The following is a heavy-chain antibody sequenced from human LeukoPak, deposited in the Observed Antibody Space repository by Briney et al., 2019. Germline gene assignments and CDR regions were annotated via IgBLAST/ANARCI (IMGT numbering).Heavy chain of an antibody. V-gene: IGHV3-7*01. J-gene: IGHJ6*02. CDR1: GFIFRNYW. CDR2: IHKDGSEK. D-gene: IGHD3-10*01. Sequence: GGSLRLSCAASGFIFRNYWMSWVRQAPGKGLEWVANIHKDGSEKYYVDSVKGRFTISRDNAENSFYLQMNSLRAEDTAVYYCARDPPMVRGGSDPGYYYYYGMDVWGQGTTVTVSS. CDR3: ARDPPMVRGGSDPGYYYYYGMDV.